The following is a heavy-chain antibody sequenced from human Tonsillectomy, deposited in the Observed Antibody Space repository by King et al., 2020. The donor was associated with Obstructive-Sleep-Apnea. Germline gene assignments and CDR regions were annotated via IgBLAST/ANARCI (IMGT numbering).Heavy chain of an antibody. CDR3: AREGHNGAHQFDP. CDR2: ISYDGSNK. Sequence: VQLVESGGGVVQPGRSLRLSCAASGFTFSSYAMHWVRQAPGKGLEWVAVISYDGSNKYYADSVKGRFTISRDNSKNTPYLQMNSLRAEDTAVYYCAREGHNGAHQFDPWGQGTLVTVSS. V-gene: IGHV3-30*04. CDR1: GFTFSSYA. D-gene: IGHD4-17*01. J-gene: IGHJ5*02.